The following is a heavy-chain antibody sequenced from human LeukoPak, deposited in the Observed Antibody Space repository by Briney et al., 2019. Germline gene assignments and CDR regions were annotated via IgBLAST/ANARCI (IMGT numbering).Heavy chain of an antibody. J-gene: IGHJ4*02. CDR1: GFTFSSYA. CDR2: ISGSGGST. D-gene: IGHD6-25*01. Sequence: GGSLRLSCAASGFTFSSYAMSWVRQAPGKGLEWVSAISGSGGSTYCADSVKGRFTISRDNSKNTLYLQMNSLRAEDTAVYYCATKIPQRTSFDYWGQGTLVTVSS. CDR3: ATKIPQRTSFDY. V-gene: IGHV3-23*01.